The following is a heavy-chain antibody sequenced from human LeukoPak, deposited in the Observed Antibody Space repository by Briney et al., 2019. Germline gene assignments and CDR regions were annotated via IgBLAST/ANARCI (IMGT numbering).Heavy chain of an antibody. CDR3: ASGAGWLIDY. V-gene: IGHV4-4*08. CDR1: IDSGY. CDR2: IDNSGST. Sequence: IDSGYWKWLQHSPKKGLEWIGYIDNSGSTRYNPSLQSRITMSRDTSKKQFSLKLTSVTAADTAMYYCASGAGWLIDYWGHGTLVTVSS. J-gene: IGHJ4*01. D-gene: IGHD6-19*01.